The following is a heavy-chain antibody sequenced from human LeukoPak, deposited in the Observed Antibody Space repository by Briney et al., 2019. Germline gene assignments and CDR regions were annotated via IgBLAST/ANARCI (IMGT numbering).Heavy chain of an antibody. CDR2: INPNSGGT. CDR3: ARDRENYDYVWGSYRYKGTLS. V-gene: IGHV1-2*02. CDR1: GYTFTGYC. J-gene: IGHJ4*02. D-gene: IGHD3-16*02. Sequence: ASVKVSCKASGYTFTGYCMHWVRQAPGQGLEWMGWINPNSGGTNYAQKFQGRVTMTRDTSISTAYMELSRLRSDDTAVYYCARDRENYDYVWGSYRYKGTLSWGQGTLVTVSS.